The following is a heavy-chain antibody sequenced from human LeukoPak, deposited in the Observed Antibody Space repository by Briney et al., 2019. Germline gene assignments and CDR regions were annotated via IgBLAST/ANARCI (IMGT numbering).Heavy chain of an antibody. Sequence: PSETLSLTCAVYGGSFSGYYWSWIRQPPGKGLEWIGEINHSGSTNYNPSLKSRVTISVDTSRNLFSLKLSSVTAADTAVYYCARVVLGYCSSTSCYGGYYYYYGMDVWGQGTTVTVSS. CDR2: INHSGST. J-gene: IGHJ6*02. CDR1: GGSFSGYY. V-gene: IGHV4-34*01. D-gene: IGHD2-2*01. CDR3: ARVVLGYCSSTSCYGGYYYYYGMDV.